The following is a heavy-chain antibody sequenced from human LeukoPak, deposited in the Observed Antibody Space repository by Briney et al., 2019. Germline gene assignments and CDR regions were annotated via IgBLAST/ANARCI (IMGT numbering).Heavy chain of an antibody. D-gene: IGHD1-1*01. CDR2: ISYDGSNK. J-gene: IGHJ4*02. CDR3: ARDSDDPPFDY. CDR1: GFTFSSYA. Sequence: GGSLRLSCAASGFTFSSYAMHWVRQAPGKGLEWVAVISYDGSNKYYADSVKGRFTISRDNSKNTLYLQMNSLRAEDTAVYYCARDSDDPPFDYWGQGTPVTVSS. V-gene: IGHV3-30-3*01.